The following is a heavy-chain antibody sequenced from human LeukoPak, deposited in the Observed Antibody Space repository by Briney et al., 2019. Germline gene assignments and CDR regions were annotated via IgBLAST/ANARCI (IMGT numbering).Heavy chain of an antibody. Sequence: GASVKVSCKASGYTFTSYYMHWVRQAPGHGLEWMGIINPSGGSTSYAQKFQGRVTMTRDMSTSTVYMGLSSLRSEDTAVYYCARDYYDSSGYQSFFDAFDIWGQGTMVTVSS. V-gene: IGHV1-46*01. J-gene: IGHJ3*02. D-gene: IGHD3-22*01. CDR2: INPSGGST. CDR3: ARDYYDSSGYQSFFDAFDI. CDR1: GYTFTSYY.